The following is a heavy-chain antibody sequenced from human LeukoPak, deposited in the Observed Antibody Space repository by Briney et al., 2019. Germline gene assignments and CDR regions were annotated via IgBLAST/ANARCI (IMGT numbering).Heavy chain of an antibody. J-gene: IGHJ6*02. CDR2: IYYSGST. CDR3: ARYGSGSGYGMDV. D-gene: IGHD3-10*01. V-gene: IGHV4-59*01. Sequence: SETLSLTCTVSGGSISSYYWSWIRQPPGKGLEWIGYIYYSGSTNYNPSLKSRVTISVDTSKNQFSLKLSSVTAADTAVYYCARYGSGSGYGMDVWGRGTTVTVSS. CDR1: GGSISSYY.